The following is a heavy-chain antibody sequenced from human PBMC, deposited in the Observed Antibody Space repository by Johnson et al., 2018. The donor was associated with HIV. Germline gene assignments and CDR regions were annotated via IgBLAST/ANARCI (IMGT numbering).Heavy chain of an antibody. J-gene: IGHJ3*02. CDR2: MRYDGSNK. CDR3: ASLVGSSSGEAFDI. V-gene: IGHV3-33*01. D-gene: IGHD6-6*01. CDR1: GFTFSSYG. Sequence: QVQLVESGGGLVQPGRSLRLSCAASGFTFSSYGMHWVRQAPGKGLEWVAFMRYDGSNKYYADSVKGRFTISRDNSENTLYLQMNSLRAEDTAVYYCASLVGSSSGEAFDIWGQGTMVTVSS.